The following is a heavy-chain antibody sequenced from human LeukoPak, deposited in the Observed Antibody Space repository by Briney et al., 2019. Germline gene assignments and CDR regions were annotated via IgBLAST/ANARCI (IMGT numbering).Heavy chain of an antibody. CDR1: GYTFTSYD. CDR2: INPNSGGT. D-gene: IGHD3-10*01. V-gene: IGHV1-2*02. CDR3: ARETYYASGRLYNRIDY. J-gene: IGHJ4*02. Sequence: GASVKVSCKASGYTFTSYDINWVRQTPGQGLEWMGWINPNSGGTRYPQKFQGRVTMTRDTAISTAYMDLSRLRSDDTAVYYCARETYYASGRLYNRIDYWGQGTLVTVSS.